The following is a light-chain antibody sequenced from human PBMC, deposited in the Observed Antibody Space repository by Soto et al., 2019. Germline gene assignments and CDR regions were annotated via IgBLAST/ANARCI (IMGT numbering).Light chain of an antibody. Sequence: TTITQSPSAVSGSVRDRVTITCRASQTISSWLAWYQQKPGKAPKLLIYKASTLKSGVPSRFSGSGSGTEFTLTISSLQPDDFATYYCQHYNSYSEAFGQGVKVDI. CDR1: QTISSW. V-gene: IGKV1-5*03. CDR3: QHYNSYSEA. J-gene: IGKJ1*01. CDR2: KAS.